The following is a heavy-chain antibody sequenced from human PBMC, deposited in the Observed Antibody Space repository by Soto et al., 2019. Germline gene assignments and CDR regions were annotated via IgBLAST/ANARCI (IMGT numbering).Heavy chain of an antibody. J-gene: IGHJ4*02. CDR2: IYYSGST. CDR3: ARQSAYYDFWSGYYFEYYFDY. V-gene: IGHV4-39*01. CDR1: GGSISSSSYY. D-gene: IGHD3-3*01. Sequence: SETLSLTCTVSGGSISSSSYYWGWIRQPPGKGLEWIGSIYYSGSTYYNPSLKSRVTISVDTSKNQFSLKLSSVTAADTAVYYCARQSAYYDFWSGYYFEYYFDYWGQGTLVTVSS.